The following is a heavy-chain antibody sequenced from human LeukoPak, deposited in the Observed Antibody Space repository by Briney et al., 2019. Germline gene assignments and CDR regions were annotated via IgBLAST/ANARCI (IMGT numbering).Heavy chain of an antibody. CDR3: ARRVSGKYYYGSAYTPPRYYFDY. CDR1: GGSFSGYY. J-gene: IGHJ4*02. V-gene: IGHV4-34*01. D-gene: IGHD3-10*01. Sequence: SETLSLTCAVYGGSFSGYYWSWIRQPPGKGLEWIGEINHSGSTNYNPSLKSRVTISVDTSKNQFSLKLSSVTAADTAVYYCARRVSGKYYYGSAYTPPRYYFDYWGQGTLVTVSS. CDR2: INHSGST.